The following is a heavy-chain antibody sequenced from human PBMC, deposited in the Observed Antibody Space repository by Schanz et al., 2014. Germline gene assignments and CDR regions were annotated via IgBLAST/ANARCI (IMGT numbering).Heavy chain of an antibody. J-gene: IGHJ2*01. CDR2: IKQDESER. CDR3: AKGQGAVINNWYFDL. Sequence: EVQLVESGGGLVKPGGSLRLSCAASGFTFSTYWMSWVRQAPGKGLEWVANIKQDESERSYVDSVKGRFTISRDNSINTLSLQMNSLSADDTAVYYCAKGQGAVINNWYFDLWGRGTLVTVSS. CDR1: GFTFSTYW. D-gene: IGHD2-21*01. V-gene: IGHV3-7*03.